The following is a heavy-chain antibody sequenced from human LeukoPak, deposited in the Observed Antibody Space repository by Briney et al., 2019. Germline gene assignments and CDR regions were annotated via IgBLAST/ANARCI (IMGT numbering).Heavy chain of an antibody. Sequence: SETLSLTCTVSGGSISSGSYFWSWIRQPAGKGLEWIGRIYTSGSTNYNPSLKSRVTISVDTSKNQFSLKLSSVTAADTAVYYCARDGYCSSTSCYDAFDIWGQGTMVTVSS. CDR1: GGSISSGSYF. J-gene: IGHJ3*02. CDR3: ARDGYCSSTSCYDAFDI. D-gene: IGHD2-2*03. CDR2: IYTSGST. V-gene: IGHV4-61*02.